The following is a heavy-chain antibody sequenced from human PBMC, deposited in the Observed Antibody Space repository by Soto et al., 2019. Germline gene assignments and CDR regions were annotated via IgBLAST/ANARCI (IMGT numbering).Heavy chain of an antibody. CDR3: ANGGSTSAFDI. J-gene: IGHJ3*02. CDR1: GDTFTRYD. Sequence: QVQLVQSGAEVKKPGASVKVSCKASGDTFTRYDINWVRQATGQGLEWMGWMNPNSGHTGYTQKFQGRVTMTRSTSISTAYMELSSLTSEDTAVYYCANGGSTSAFDIWGQGKMVTVSS. D-gene: IGHD2-2*01. CDR2: MNPNSGHT. V-gene: IGHV1-8*01.